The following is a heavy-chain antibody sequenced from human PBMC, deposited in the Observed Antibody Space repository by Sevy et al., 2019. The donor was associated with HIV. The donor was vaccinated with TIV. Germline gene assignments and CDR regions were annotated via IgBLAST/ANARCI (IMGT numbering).Heavy chain of an antibody. D-gene: IGHD4-17*01. V-gene: IGHV1-2*06. CDR2: INPNSGGT. J-gene: IGHJ6*02. CDR3: ARDGYGDEIYYYGMDV. Sequence: ASVKVSCKASGYTFTGYYMHWVRQAPGQGLEWMGRINPNSGGTNYAQKFQGRVTMTRDTSISTAYMELSRLRSDDTAVYYCARDGYGDEIYYYGMDVWGQGTTVTVSS. CDR1: GYTFTGYY.